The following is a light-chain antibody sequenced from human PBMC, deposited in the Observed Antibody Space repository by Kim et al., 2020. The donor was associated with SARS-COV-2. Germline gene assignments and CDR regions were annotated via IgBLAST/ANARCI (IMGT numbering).Light chain of an antibody. Sequence: CASVGDEVTISCRASQAISSSLAWYQQKAGKAPRLLIYKASSVETGVPSRFSGSGSGTEFTLTISSLQPDDFATYYCQQHDSYPWTFGQGTKLEI. CDR1: QAISSS. CDR2: KAS. V-gene: IGKV1-5*03. J-gene: IGKJ1*01. CDR3: QQHDSYPWT.